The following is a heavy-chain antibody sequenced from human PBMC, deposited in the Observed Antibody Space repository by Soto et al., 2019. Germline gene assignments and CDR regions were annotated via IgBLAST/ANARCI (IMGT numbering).Heavy chain of an antibody. CDR3: ARDLVYNWNPFGMDV. D-gene: IGHD1-20*01. CDR2: ISSSSSTI. Sequence: PGGSLRLSCAASGVTFSSYSMNWVRQAPGKGLEWVSYISSSSSTIYHADSVKGRFTISRDNAKNSLYLQMNSLRDEDTAVYYCARDLVYNWNPFGMDVWGQGTTVTVSS. CDR1: GVTFSSYS. J-gene: IGHJ6*02. V-gene: IGHV3-48*02.